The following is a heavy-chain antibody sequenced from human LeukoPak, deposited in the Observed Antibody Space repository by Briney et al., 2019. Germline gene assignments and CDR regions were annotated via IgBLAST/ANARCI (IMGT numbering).Heavy chain of an antibody. D-gene: IGHD3-10*01. CDR3: ARSDGYGLVGI. CDR1: GGSISSGSNY. J-gene: IGHJ3*02. V-gene: IGHV4-39*07. Sequence: SETLSLTCNVSGGSISSGSNYWGWIRQPPGKTLEWIGSIYSSGSTYYNPSLKSRVIILIDMSKNHFSLTLSSVTAADTAVYYCARSDGYGLVGIWGQGTMVTVSS. CDR2: IYSSGST.